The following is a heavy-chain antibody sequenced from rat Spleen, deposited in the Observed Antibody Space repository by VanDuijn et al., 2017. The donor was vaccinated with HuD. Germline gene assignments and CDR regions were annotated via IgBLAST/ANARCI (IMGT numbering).Heavy chain of an antibody. D-gene: IGHD1-11*01. CDR3: AMTPEGYLDY. Sequence: EVQLVESGGGLVQPGRSLKLSCAASGFTFSKYGMQWIRQTPTKGLEWVAAVTPSGITTDYRDSVKGRFTISRENAESTLYLQMDSLRSEDTATYYCAMTPEGYLDYWGQGVMVTVSS. J-gene: IGHJ2*01. V-gene: IGHV5-19*01. CDR2: VTPSGITT. CDR1: GFTFSKYG.